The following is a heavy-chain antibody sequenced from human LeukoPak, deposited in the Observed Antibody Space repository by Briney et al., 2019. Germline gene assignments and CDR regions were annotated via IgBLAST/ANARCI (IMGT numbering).Heavy chain of an antibody. CDR1: GFTFSSDA. J-gene: IGHJ4*02. CDR3: AKGRISSGWT. D-gene: IGHD6-19*01. V-gene: IGHV3-23*01. CDR2: ISGSGAGT. Sequence: GGSLRLSCSASGFTFSSDAMSWVRQAPGKGLEWVSAISGSGAGTHYADSVKGRFTISRDTSKNTLYLQMNSLRAEDTAVYYCAKGRISSGWTWGQGTLVTVSS.